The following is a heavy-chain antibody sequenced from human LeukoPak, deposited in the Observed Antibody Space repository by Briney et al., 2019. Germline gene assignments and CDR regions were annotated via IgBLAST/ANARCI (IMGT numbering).Heavy chain of an antibody. CDR1: GFTVSSNY. V-gene: IGHV4-39*07. J-gene: IGHJ4*02. CDR3: ARVGYSSSSSYPFDY. CDR2: IYYSGST. D-gene: IGHD6-6*01. Sequence: GSLRLSCAASGFTVSSNYMSWVRQAPGKGLEWIGSIYYSGSTYYNPSLKSRVTISVDTSKNQFSLKLSSVTAADTAVYYCARVGYSSSSSYPFDYWGQGTLVTVSS.